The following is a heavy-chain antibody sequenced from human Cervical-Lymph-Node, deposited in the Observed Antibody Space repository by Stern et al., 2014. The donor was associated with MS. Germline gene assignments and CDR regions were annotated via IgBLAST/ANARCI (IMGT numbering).Heavy chain of an antibody. Sequence: VQLVQSGAEVKQPWSSVKISCKASGGTLSSSSISWVRQAPGQGLEWIGGIIPLFGTSNYAQKFRGKVTITADESTTTAYMEVSSLRSEDTAVYYCARATVTPHWFDPWGQGTLVTVSS. V-gene: IGHV1-69*01. D-gene: IGHD4-17*01. CDR3: ARATVTPHWFDP. J-gene: IGHJ5*02. CDR1: GGTLSSSS. CDR2: IIPLFGTS.